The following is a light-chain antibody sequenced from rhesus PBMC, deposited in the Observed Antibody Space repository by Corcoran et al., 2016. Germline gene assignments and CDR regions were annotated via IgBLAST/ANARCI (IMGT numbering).Light chain of an antibody. CDR2: NTN. CDR1: TGAVTSVNY. Sequence: QAVVTQEPSMTVSPGGTVTLTCGSSTGAVTSVNYPNWFQQKPGQVPRGLIYNTNSKHSWTPARFSGSLVGGKAGLTLSGAQPEDEAEYYCVLYYSGTYIFGAGTRLTVL. V-gene: IGLV7-76*01. J-gene: IGLJ1*01. CDR3: VLYYSGTYI.